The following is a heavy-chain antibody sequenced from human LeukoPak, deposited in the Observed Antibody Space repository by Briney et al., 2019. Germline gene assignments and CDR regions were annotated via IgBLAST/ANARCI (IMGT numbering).Heavy chain of an antibody. D-gene: IGHD5-12*01. CDR1: GFTFSSYG. J-gene: IGHJ4*02. CDR3: ARALYSGYDGFDY. V-gene: IGHV3-33*01. Sequence: GGSLRLSCAASGFTFSSYGVHWVRQAPGKGLEWVAVIWYDGSNKYYADSVKGRFTISRDNSKNTLYLQMNSLRAEDTAVYYCARALYSGYDGFDYWGQGTLVTVSS. CDR2: IWYDGSNK.